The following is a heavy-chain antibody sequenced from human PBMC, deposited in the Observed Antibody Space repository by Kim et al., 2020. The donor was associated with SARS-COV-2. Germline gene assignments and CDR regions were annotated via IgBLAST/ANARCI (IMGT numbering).Heavy chain of an antibody. Sequence: ASVKVSCKASGYTFTSYAMHWVRQAPGQRLEWMGWINAGNGNTKYSQKFQGRVTITRDTSASTAYMELSSLRSEDTAVYYCARDPVLRYFDWFPSLGMDVWGQGTTVTVSS. CDR1: GYTFTSYA. D-gene: IGHD3-9*01. J-gene: IGHJ6*02. CDR3: ARDPVLRYFDWFPSLGMDV. V-gene: IGHV1-3*01. CDR2: INAGNGNT.